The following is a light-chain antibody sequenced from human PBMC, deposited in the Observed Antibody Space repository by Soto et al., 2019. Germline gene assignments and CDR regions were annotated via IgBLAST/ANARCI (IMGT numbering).Light chain of an antibody. J-gene: IGKJ1*01. CDR2: GAS. Sequence: TVLTQSPGTLSVSPGERASLSCRASQSVSINLAWYQQKPGQAPRLLIYGASTRATGIPARSSGSGSGTEFTLSINSLQSEDFAVYYCQEYDNWPPEGTFGQGT. CDR1: QSVSIN. V-gene: IGKV3-15*01. CDR3: QEYDNWPPEGT.